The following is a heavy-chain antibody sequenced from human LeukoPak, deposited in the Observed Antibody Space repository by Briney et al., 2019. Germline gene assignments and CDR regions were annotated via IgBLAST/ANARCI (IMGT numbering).Heavy chain of an antibody. CDR3: ARGEPYMDV. Sequence: ASVKVSCTASGYIFTSYKINWVRQATGQGLEWMGWMKPNSGNTGYAQKFQGRVTMPRSTSISTAYMELSSLRSEDTAVYYCARGEPYMDVWGKGTTATVSS. CDR1: GYIFTSYK. CDR2: MKPNSGNT. J-gene: IGHJ6*03. D-gene: IGHD1-14*01. V-gene: IGHV1-8*01.